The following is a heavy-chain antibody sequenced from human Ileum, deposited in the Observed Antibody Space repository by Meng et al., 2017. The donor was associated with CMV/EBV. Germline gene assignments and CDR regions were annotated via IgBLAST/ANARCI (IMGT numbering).Heavy chain of an antibody. CDR2: IAYSGST. Sequence: LRLSCTGSGVSVSSRDSYWSWIRRPPGKEMEWMGYIAYSGSTNYNPSLKSRVTMSLDTSKTQVSLRLNSVTAADTAVYYCAWGPNMFYFDSWDQGTLVTVSS. CDR3: AWGPNMFYFDS. CDR1: GVSVSSRDSY. V-gene: IGHV4-61*08. D-gene: IGHD3-16*01. J-gene: IGHJ4*02.